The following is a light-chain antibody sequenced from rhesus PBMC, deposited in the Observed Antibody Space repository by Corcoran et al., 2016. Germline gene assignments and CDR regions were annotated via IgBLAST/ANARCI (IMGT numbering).Light chain of an antibody. CDR1: QGISNW. CDR2: RAS. Sequence: DIQMTQSPSSLSASVGDRVTITCRASQGISNWLAWYQQKPGKAPKLLIYRASNLETGVPSRFSGSGSWKDLTLANSSLQPEDIATYYCQQHDNSPWTFGQGTKVEIK. J-gene: IGKJ1*01. CDR3: QQHDNSPWT. V-gene: IGKV1-69*01.